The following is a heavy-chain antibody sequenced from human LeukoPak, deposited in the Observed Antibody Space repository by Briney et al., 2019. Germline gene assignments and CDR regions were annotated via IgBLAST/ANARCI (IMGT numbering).Heavy chain of an antibody. CDR1: GYTFTSYY. Sequence: ASVKVSCKASGYTFTSYYMHWVRQAPGQGLEWRGIINPSGGSTSYAQKFQGRVTMTSDMSTSTAYMELSSLRSEDTAVYYCARGPIVVRDYYYYYYMDVWGKGTTVTVSS. D-gene: IGHD2-2*01. J-gene: IGHJ6*03. CDR2: INPSGGST. CDR3: ARGPIVVRDYYYYYYMDV. V-gene: IGHV1-46*01.